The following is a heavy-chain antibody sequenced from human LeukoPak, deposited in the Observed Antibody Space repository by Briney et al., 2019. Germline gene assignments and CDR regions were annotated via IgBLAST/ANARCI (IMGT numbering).Heavy chain of an antibody. CDR3: ARARRIVGVGYFDY. Sequence: GSLRLSCAASGFTFSSYAMTWVRRGPGKGREWVADISGSGGPTNYSDSVKGRFTISRDNSKNTLFLQMNSLRDGDTAIYYCARARRIVGVGYFDYWGQGTLVTVSS. CDR2: ISGSGGPT. D-gene: IGHD1-26*01. V-gene: IGHV3-23*01. CDR1: GFTFSSYA. J-gene: IGHJ4*02.